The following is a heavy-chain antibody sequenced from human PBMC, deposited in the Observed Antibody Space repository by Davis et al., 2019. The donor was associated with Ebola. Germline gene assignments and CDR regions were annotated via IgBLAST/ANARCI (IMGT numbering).Heavy chain of an antibody. Sequence: GESLKISCAASGFTFSSYSMNWVRQAPGKGLEWVSSISSSSSYIYYADSVKGRFTISRENAKNSLYLQMNSLRAEDTAVYYCARVLRAYNRYYGMDVWGQGTTVTVSS. J-gene: IGHJ6*02. CDR1: GFTFSSYS. CDR3: ARVLRAYNRYYGMDV. D-gene: IGHD1-14*01. CDR2: ISSSSSYI. V-gene: IGHV3-21*04.